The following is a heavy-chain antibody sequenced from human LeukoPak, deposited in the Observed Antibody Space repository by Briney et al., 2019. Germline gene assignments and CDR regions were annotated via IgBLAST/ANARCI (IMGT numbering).Heavy chain of an antibody. CDR2: IKSKTDGETT. CDR1: GITFSNAW. Sequence: GGALRLSCAASGITFSNAWMSWVRQAPGKGLAWVGRIKSKTDGETTDYAAPVKGRFTISRDDSKNTLYLQMNSLKTADTAVYYCATQKRGTSISDYWGQGTLVTVSS. CDR3: ATQKRGTSISDY. J-gene: IGHJ4*02. V-gene: IGHV3-15*01. D-gene: IGHD6-6*01.